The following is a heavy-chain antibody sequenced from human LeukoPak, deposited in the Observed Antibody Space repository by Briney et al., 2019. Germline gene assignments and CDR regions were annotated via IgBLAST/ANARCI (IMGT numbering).Heavy chain of an antibody. CDR3: ARSRIQLFPFDY. J-gene: IGHJ4*02. Sequence: GGTLRLSCAASGFTFSSYGMSWVRQAPGKGLEWVSAISGSGGSTYYADSVKGRFTISRDNAKNSLYLQMNSLRAEDTAVYYCARSRIQLFPFDYWGQGTLVTVSS. V-gene: IGHV3-23*01. CDR2: ISGSGGST. CDR1: GFTFSSYG. D-gene: IGHD5-18*01.